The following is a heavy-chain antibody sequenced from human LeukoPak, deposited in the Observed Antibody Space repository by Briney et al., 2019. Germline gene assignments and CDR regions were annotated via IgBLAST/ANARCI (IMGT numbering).Heavy chain of an antibody. D-gene: IGHD2-15*01. CDR1: GFTVSGDY. J-gene: IGHJ4*02. CDR2: IYRDGST. Sequence: GGSLRLSCAASGFTVSGDYMTWVRQAPGKGLEWVSLIYRDGSTYYADSVRGRFTISSDIFNNTLYLQMNSLRAEDTALYYCARVRYCSGGTCETGAFDYWGQGTLVTVSS. CDR3: ARVRYCSGGTCETGAFDY. V-gene: IGHV3-66*01.